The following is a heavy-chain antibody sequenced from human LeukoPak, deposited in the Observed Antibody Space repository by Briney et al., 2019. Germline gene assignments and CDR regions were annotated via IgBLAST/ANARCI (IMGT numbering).Heavy chain of an antibody. J-gene: IGHJ3*02. V-gene: IGHV3-15*01. CDR3: TTFDYAAFLI. Sequence: NPGGSLTLSCAVSGFTSSNAWMSWVRQAQGKGLEWVGRIKIKTDGGTRDYAAPVKGRFTISRDDSKNTLYLQMNSLKTEDTALYYCTTFDYAAFLIWGQGTMVTVSS. CDR2: IKIKTDGGTR. CDR1: GFTSSNAW. D-gene: IGHD4/OR15-4a*01.